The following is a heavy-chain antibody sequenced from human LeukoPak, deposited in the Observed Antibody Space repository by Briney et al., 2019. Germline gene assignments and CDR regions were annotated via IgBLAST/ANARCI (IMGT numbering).Heavy chain of an antibody. Sequence: ASVKVSCKASGYTFTGYYMHWVRQAPGQGLEWMGWINPNSGGTNYAQKFQGRVTMTRDTSISTAYMELSRLRFDDTAVYYCARDLHVYNWNYYFDSWGQGTLVTVSS. V-gene: IGHV1-2*02. CDR3: ARDLHVYNWNYYFDS. D-gene: IGHD1-7*01. J-gene: IGHJ4*02. CDR1: GYTFTGYY. CDR2: INPNSGGT.